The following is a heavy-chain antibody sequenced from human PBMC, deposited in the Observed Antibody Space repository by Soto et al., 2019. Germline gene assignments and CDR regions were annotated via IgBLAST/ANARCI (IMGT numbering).Heavy chain of an antibody. V-gene: IGHV4-34*01. Sequence: SETLSLTCAVYGGSFIGYYWSWIRQPPGKGLEWIGEINHSGSTNYNPSLKSRVTISVDTSKNQFSLKLSSVTAADTAVYYCASTMIVVQDWFDPWGQGTLVTVSS. CDR3: ASTMIVVQDWFDP. CDR1: GGSFIGYY. CDR2: INHSGST. J-gene: IGHJ5*02. D-gene: IGHD3-22*01.